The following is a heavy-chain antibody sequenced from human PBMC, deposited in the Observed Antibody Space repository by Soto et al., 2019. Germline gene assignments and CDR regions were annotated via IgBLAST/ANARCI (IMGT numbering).Heavy chain of an antibody. CDR2: ISGSGGST. CDR1: GLTFSSYA. V-gene: IGHV3-23*01. D-gene: IGHD3-3*01. J-gene: IGHJ3*02. CDR3: TTGPYDFWSGYYSDAFDI. Sequence: GGSLRLSCAASGLTFSSYAMSWVRQAPGKGLEWVSAISGSGGSTYYADSVKGRFTISRDNSKNTLYLQMNSLRAEDTAVYYCTTGPYDFWSGYYSDAFDIWGQGTMVTVSS.